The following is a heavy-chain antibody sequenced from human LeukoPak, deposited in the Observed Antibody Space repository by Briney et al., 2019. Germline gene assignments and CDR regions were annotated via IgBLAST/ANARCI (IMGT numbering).Heavy chain of an antibody. J-gene: IGHJ4*02. Sequence: GGSLRLSCAASGFIVSSNYMSWVRQAPGKGLEWVSVIYSGGSTYYADSVKGRFTISRDNAKNPLFLQMNSLRAEDTAVYYCARLPAYCSSTSCYYDYWGQGSLVTVSS. CDR3: ARLPAYCSSTSCYYDY. D-gene: IGHD2-2*01. V-gene: IGHV3-53*01. CDR2: IYSGGST. CDR1: GFIVSSNY.